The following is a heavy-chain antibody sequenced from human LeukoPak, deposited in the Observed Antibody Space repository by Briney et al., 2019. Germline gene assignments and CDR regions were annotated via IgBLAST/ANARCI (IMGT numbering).Heavy chain of an antibody. V-gene: IGHV1-18*01. CDR1: GYTFTNYG. CDR3: ARAGSGTYYDHFEY. D-gene: IGHD1-26*01. J-gene: IGHJ4*02. CDR2: ISAYNGNT. Sequence: AASVSVSCTASGYTFTNYGISWVRQAPGQGLEGMGWISAYNGNTKNAQKLQGRVIMTTDTSTSTAYMELRSLRSDDTAVYYCARAGSGTYYDHFEYWGQGTLVTVSS.